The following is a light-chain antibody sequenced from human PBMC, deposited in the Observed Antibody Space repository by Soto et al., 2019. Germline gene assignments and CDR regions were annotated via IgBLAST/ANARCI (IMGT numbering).Light chain of an antibody. V-gene: IGKV3-11*01. J-gene: IGKJ1*01. Sequence: IVLTQSTSTLSLSPGERSTLSCTASQNVANYLDWYQQKPGQAPRLLIYESSNRATGIAARFSGSGSGTDFTLTISCLEPEDFAVYYCQQRSNLPQTFGQGTKVDIK. CDR3: QQRSNLPQT. CDR2: ESS. CDR1: QNVANY.